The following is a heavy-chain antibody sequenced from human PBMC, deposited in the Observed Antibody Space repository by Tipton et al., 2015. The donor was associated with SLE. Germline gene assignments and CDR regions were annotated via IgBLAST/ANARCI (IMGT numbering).Heavy chain of an antibody. J-gene: IGHJ3*01. V-gene: IGHV4-34*01. CDR2: INHSGRT. D-gene: IGHD3-16*01. Sequence: TLSLTCAVYGGSFSGYYWTWIRQSPGKGLEWIGEINHSGRTNYNPSLKSRVTISEDTSKNQFSLRLSSVTAADTAVYFCASLIWPDAFNVWGQGTMVTISS. CDR1: GGSFSGYY. CDR3: ASLIWPDAFNV.